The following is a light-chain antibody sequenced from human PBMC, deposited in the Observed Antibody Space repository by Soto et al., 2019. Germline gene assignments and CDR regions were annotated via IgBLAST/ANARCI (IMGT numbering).Light chain of an antibody. CDR1: NRDVGVYNY. J-gene: IGLJ3*02. Sequence: QSALTQPASVSGSLGQSITISCTGTNRDVGVYNYVSWYQQYPGTAPKVMIYEVTNRPSGVSNRFSGSKSGNTASLTISGLQAEDEADYYCSPYTTSNTWVFGGGTKLTVL. CDR3: SPYTTSNTWV. V-gene: IGLV2-14*01. CDR2: EVT.